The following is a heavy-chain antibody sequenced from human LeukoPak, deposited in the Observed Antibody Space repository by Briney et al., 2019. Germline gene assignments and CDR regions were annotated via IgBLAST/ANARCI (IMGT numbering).Heavy chain of an antibody. CDR1: GFTVSSNY. D-gene: IGHD1-26*01. V-gene: IGHV3-53*01. J-gene: IGHJ3*02. Sequence: GGSLRLSCAASGFTVSSNYMSWVRQAPGKGLEWVSVIYSDGSTYYADSVKGRFTISRDNSKNTLYLQMNSLRAEDTAVYYCASQEYSGSYYGASDIWGQGTMVTVSS. CDR3: ASQEYSGSYYGASDI. CDR2: IYSDGST.